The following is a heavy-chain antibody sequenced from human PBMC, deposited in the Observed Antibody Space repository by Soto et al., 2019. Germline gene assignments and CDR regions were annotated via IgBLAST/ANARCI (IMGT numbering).Heavy chain of an antibody. CDR3: AGPRCSSTSCYAEAGYYYYGMDV. D-gene: IGHD2-2*01. CDR1: GYTFTSYG. CDR2: ISAYNGNT. Sequence: ASVKVSCKASGYTFTSYGISWVRQAPGQGLEWMGWISAYNGNTNYAQKLQGRVTMTTDTSTSTAYMELRSLRSDDTAVYYCAGPRCSSTSCYAEAGYYYYGMDVWGQGTTVTVSS. V-gene: IGHV1-18*01. J-gene: IGHJ6*02.